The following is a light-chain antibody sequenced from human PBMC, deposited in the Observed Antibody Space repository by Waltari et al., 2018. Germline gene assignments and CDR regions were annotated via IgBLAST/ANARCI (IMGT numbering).Light chain of an antibody. CDR2: DVS. CDR3: SSYTSSTRV. V-gene: IGLV2-14*01. Sequence: QSALTQPASVSGSPGQSITIPCTGTSSDVGGYNYVSWYQQHPGKAPTLMIYDVSNRPSGVSNRFSGSKSGNTASLTISGLQAEDEADYYCSSYTSSTRVFGGGTKLTVL. CDR1: SSDVGGYNY. J-gene: IGLJ3*02.